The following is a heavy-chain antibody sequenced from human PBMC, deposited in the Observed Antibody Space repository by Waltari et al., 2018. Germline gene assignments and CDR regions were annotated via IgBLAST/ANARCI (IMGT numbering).Heavy chain of an antibody. V-gene: IGHV3-23*04. CDR3: AKSGRSPWAFDI. CDR1: GFTFSSYG. J-gene: IGHJ3*02. CDR2: IGGSTGST. D-gene: IGHD3-10*01. Sequence: EVQLVESGGGLVQPGGSLRLSCTASGFTFSSYGMTGVRQAPGKGLEWVSAIGGSTGSTNYADSVGGRFTISRDNSKNTLYLQMNSLRAEDTALYYCAKSGRSPWAFDIWGQGTMVTVSS.